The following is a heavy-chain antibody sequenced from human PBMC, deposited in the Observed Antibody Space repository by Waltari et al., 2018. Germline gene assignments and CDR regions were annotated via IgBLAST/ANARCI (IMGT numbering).Heavy chain of an antibody. D-gene: IGHD6-13*01. CDR2: INHSGSP. CDR1: GGSYSGYY. Sequence: QVQLQQWGAGLLKPSETLSLTCAVYGGSYSGYYWSWIRQPPGKGLEWIGEINHSGSPNYTPSLKSRVTISVDTSKNQFSLKLSSVTAADTAVYYCARGGIAAAGWFDYWGQGTLVTVSS. V-gene: IGHV4-34*01. CDR3: ARGGIAAAGWFDY. J-gene: IGHJ4*02.